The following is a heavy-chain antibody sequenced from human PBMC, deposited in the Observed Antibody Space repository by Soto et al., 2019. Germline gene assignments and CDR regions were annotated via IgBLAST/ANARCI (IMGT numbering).Heavy chain of an antibody. CDR3: ARTLIGSGSYYYDY. Sequence: QVQLQESGPGLVKPSQTLSLTCTVSGGSISSGGYYWSWIRQHPGKGLEWIGYIYYSGSTYYNPSLKSRVTTSVDTSKNQFSLKLGSVTAADTAVYYCARTLIGSGSYYYDYWGQGTLVTVSS. V-gene: IGHV4-31*03. J-gene: IGHJ4*02. D-gene: IGHD3-10*01. CDR1: GGSISSGGYY. CDR2: IYYSGST.